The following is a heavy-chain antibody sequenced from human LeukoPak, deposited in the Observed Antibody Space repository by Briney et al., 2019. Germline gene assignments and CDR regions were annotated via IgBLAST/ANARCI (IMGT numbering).Heavy chain of an antibody. CDR2: ISGSGGST. CDR1: GFTFSSYA. D-gene: IGHD6-19*01. J-gene: IGHJ4*02. CDR3: AREPVLKTHSSGWYAWDY. Sequence: PGGSLRLSCAASGFTFSSYAMSWVRQAPGKGLEWVSAISGSGGSTYYADSVKGRFTIPRDNSKNTLYLQMNSLRAEDTAVYYCAREPVLKTHSSGWYAWDYWGQGTLVTVSS. V-gene: IGHV3-23*01.